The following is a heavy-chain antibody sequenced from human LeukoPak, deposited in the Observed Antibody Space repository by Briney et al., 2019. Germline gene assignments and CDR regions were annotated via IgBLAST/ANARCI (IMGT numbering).Heavy chain of an antibody. J-gene: IGHJ4*02. CDR2: IYHSGST. Sequence: PSETLSLTCAVSGGSISSSNWWSWVRQPPGKGLEWIGEIYHSGSTNYNPSLKSRVTISVDKSKNQFSLKLSSVTAEDTAVYYCASVQEYGSGSYPGDWGQGTLVTVSS. CDR1: GGSISSSNW. CDR3: ASVQEYGSGSYPGD. V-gene: IGHV4-4*02. D-gene: IGHD3-10*01.